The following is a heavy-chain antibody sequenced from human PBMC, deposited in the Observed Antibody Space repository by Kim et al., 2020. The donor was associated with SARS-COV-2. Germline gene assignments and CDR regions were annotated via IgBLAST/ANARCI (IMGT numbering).Heavy chain of an antibody. D-gene: IGHD1-26*01. CDR2: IYTSGST. CDR1: GGSISSGSYY. V-gene: IGHV4-61*02. J-gene: IGHJ6*02. Sequence: SETLSLTCTVSGGSISSGSYYWSWIRQPAGKGLEWIGRIYTSGSTNYNPSLKSRVTISVDTSKNQFSLKLSSVTAADTAVYYCARDSPGSYYYYYGMDVWGQGTTVTVSS. CDR3: ARDSPGSYYYYYGMDV.